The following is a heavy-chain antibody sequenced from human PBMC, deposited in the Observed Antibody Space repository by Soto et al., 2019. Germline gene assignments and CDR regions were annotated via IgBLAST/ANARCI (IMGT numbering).Heavy chain of an antibody. D-gene: IGHD5-12*01. J-gene: IGHJ4*02. CDR3: VRDSPIGSTSSGYDGIDY. CDR1: GGTFSNDI. CDR2: IIPLLDIA. V-gene: IGHV1-69*08. Sequence: QVQLVQSGAEVKKPGSSVKVSCKASGGTFSNDIITWVRQAPGQGLEWMGRIIPLLDIANYAQKFQGRVTITADKSTRTAYMELNSLRSEETAVYYCVRDSPIGSTSSGYDGIDYWGQGTLVTVSS.